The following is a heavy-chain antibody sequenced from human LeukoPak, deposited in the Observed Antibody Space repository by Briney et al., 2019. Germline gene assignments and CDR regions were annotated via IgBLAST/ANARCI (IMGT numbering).Heavy chain of an antibody. CDR3: ARVRLVYTFDI. CDR1: GGSISSGDYY. V-gene: IGHV4-30-4*01. J-gene: IGHJ3*02. Sequence: SETLSLTCTVSGGSISSGDYYWSWIRQPPGKGLEWIGYIYYSGSTYYNPSLKSRVTISVDTSKNQFFLKLSSVTAADTAVYYCARVRLVYTFDIWGQGTMVTVSS. D-gene: IGHD6-19*01. CDR2: IYYSGST.